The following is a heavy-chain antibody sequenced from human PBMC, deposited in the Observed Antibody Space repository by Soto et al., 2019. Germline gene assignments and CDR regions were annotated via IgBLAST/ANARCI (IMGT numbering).Heavy chain of an antibody. CDR3: ARTQGSPNSNWFDP. V-gene: IGHV1-69*02. CDR2: IIPFLGRT. Sequence: QLHLVQSGAEVRKPGSSVKVSCKASGGTLSSYSVTWVRQAPGQGLEWMGRIIPFLGRTNYAQNFQGRVTITEHMPTITAYMELSSLRSDDTAIYYCARTQGSPNSNWFDPWGQGTLVIVSS. CDR1: GGTLSSYS. J-gene: IGHJ5*02. D-gene: IGHD1-7*01.